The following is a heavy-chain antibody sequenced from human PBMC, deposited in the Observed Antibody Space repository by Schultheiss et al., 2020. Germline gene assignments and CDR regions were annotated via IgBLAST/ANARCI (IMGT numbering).Heavy chain of an antibody. CDR2: INHSGST. Sequence: SETLSLTCTVSGGSVSSGSYYWSWIRQPPGKGLEWIGEINHSGSTNYNPSLKSRVTISVDRSKNQFSLKLSSVTAADTAVYYCARAPITMVRGFDPWGQGTLVTVSS. CDR3: ARAPITMVRGFDP. D-gene: IGHD3-10*01. V-gene: IGHV4-61*01. CDR1: GGSVSSGSYY. J-gene: IGHJ5*02.